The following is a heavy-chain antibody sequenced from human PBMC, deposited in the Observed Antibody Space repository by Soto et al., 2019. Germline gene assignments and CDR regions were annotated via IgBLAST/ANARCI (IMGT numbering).Heavy chain of an antibody. CDR2: ISYDGSNK. Sequence: GGSLRLSCAASGFTFSSYGMHWVRQAPGKGLEWVAVISYDGSNKYYADSVKGRFTISRDNSKNTLYLQMNSLRAEDTAVYYCAKDRLIDYQLDYNWFDPWGQGTLVTVSS. D-gene: IGHD4-17*01. V-gene: IGHV3-30*18. CDR3: AKDRLIDYQLDYNWFDP. CDR1: GFTFSSYG. J-gene: IGHJ5*02.